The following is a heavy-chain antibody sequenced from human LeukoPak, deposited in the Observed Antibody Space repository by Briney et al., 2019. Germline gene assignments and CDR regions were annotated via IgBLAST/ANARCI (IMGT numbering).Heavy chain of an antibody. V-gene: IGHV3-21*01. D-gene: IGHD2-21*02. J-gene: IGHJ4*02. CDR1: GFTFSSYS. CDR2: ISSSSSYI. Sequence: RGRSLRLSCAASGFTFSSYSMNWVRQAPGKGLEWVSSISSSSSYIYYADSVKGRFTISRDNAKDSLYLQMNSLRAEDTAVYYCARDQYLAYCGGDCYSGQFDYWGQGILVTVSS. CDR3: ARDQYLAYCGGDCYSGQFDY.